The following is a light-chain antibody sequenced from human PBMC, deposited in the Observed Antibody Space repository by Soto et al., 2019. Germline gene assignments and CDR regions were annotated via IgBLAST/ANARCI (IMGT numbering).Light chain of an antibody. V-gene: IGKV3-20*01. CDR2: GAS. Sequence: DIVLTQSPGTLSLSPGERATLSCRARQSVSSNYLAWYQQKPGQAPRLLIYGASTRATGIPDRFSGSGSGTEFTLTVSRLEPEDLAVYYCQQYGSSPPKTFGQGTKVDIK. CDR1: QSVSSNY. CDR3: QQYGSSPPKT. J-gene: IGKJ1*01.